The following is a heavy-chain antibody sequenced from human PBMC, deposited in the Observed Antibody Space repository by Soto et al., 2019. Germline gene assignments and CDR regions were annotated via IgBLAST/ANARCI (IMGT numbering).Heavy chain of an antibody. V-gene: IGHV4-39*01. J-gene: IGHJ6*02. Sequence: QLQLQESGPGLVKPSETLSLTCTVSGGSISSGPYSWGWIRQPPGEGLEGIGTFYYSESTYYNPSPESRVPISVDTSKNQFSLKVSSVTVADTAVYYCARLGGYCSSTSCYGYYGMDVWGQGTTVTVSS. CDR3: ARLGGYCSSTSCYGYYGMDV. CDR2: FYYSEST. D-gene: IGHD2-2*01. CDR1: GGSISSGPYS.